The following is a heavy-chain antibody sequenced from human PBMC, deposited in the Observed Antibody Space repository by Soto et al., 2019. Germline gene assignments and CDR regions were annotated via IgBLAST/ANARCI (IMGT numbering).Heavy chain of an antibody. V-gene: IGHV3-30-3*01. CDR2: ISYDGSNK. CDR1: GFTFSSYA. D-gene: IGHD6-6*01. Sequence: QVQLVESGGGVVQPGRSLRLSCAASGFTFSSYAMHWVRQAPGKGLEWVAVISYDGSNKYYADSVKGRFTISRDNSKNTLYLQMNSLRAEDTAVYYCARGGGYSSSSFLAYWGQGTLVTVSS. CDR3: ARGGGYSSSSFLAY. J-gene: IGHJ4*02.